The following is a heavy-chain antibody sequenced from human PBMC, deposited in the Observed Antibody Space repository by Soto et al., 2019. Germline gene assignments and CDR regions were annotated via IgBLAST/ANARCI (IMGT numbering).Heavy chain of an antibody. J-gene: IGHJ4*02. V-gene: IGHV1-3*01. D-gene: IGHD1-26*01. Sequence: ASVKVSCKASGYTFISYNMQWVRQASGQRPEWMGWINAGKGDTKYSQKFQGRVTITRDTTATTVYMELSSLTSEDTAVYYCARDQWEIRGFDFWGQGTLITVSS. CDR1: GYTFISYN. CDR3: ARDQWEIRGFDF. CDR2: INAGKGDT.